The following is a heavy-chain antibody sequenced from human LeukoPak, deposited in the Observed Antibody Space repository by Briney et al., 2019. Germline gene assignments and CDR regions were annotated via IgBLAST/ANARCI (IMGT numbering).Heavy chain of an antibody. J-gene: IGHJ4*02. D-gene: IGHD3-9*01. CDR3: ARHSDYDILTGPNDY. CDR2: ISSSSSYI. Sequence: PGGSLRLSCAASGFTFSTHGMSWVRQAPGKGLEWVSSISSSSSYIYYADSVKGRFTISRDNAKNSLYLQMNSLRAEDTAVYYCARHSDYDILTGPNDYWGQGTLVTVSS. V-gene: IGHV3-21*01. CDR1: GFTFSTHG.